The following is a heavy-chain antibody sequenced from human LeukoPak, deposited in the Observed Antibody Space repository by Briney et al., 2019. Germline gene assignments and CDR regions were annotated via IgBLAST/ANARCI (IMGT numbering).Heavy chain of an antibody. CDR2: ISWNCGSI. J-gene: IGHJ4*02. CDR1: GFTFDDYA. V-gene: IGHV3-9*03. CDR3: AKDLYSSSWYYFDY. Sequence: GRSLRLSCAASGFTFDDYAMHWVRQAPGKGLEWVSGISWNCGSIGYADSVKGRFTISRDNAKNSLYLQMNSLRAEDMALYYCAKDLYSSSWYYFDYWGQGTLVTVSS. D-gene: IGHD6-13*01.